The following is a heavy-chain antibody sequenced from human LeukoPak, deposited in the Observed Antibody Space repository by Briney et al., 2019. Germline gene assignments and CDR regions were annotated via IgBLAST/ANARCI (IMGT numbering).Heavy chain of an antibody. CDR2: IYYDGNT. V-gene: IGHV4-39*01. D-gene: IGHD5-18*01. Sequence: SQTLSLTCTVSGGSISSSSYYWGWIRQPPGKGLEWIASIYYDGNTYYNPSLKSRVTISVDTSKNQFSLTLSSVTAADTAVYYCARHPRRGSGGYSYPFDYWGQGTLVIVSS. CDR3: ARHPRRGSGGYSYPFDY. CDR1: GGSISSSSYY. J-gene: IGHJ4*02.